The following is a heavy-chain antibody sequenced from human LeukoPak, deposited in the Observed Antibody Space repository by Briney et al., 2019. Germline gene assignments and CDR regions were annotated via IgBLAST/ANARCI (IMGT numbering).Heavy chain of an antibody. J-gene: IGHJ4*02. Sequence: ASVKVSCKTSGYSFRLYAITWVRQAPGQGLEWMGIINPSGGSTSYAQKFQGRVTMTRDTSTSTVYMELSSLRSEDTAVYYCARGGGGSYYFDYWGQGTLVTVSS. D-gene: IGHD1-26*01. CDR1: GYSFRLYA. CDR3: ARGGGGSYYFDY. V-gene: IGHV1-46*01. CDR2: INPSGGST.